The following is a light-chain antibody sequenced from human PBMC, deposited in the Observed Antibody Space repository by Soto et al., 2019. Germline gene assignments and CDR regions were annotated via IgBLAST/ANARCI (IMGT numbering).Light chain of an antibody. J-gene: IGLJ7*01. CDR2: QVS. V-gene: IGLV3-1*01. Sequence: SYELTQPPSVSVSPGQTASITCSGDRLGDKYACWYQQKPGQSPGLVIYQVSKRPSGIPERFSGSNSGNTATLTISGTQAMDEADYYCQAWDSSTVVLGGVTQLTVL. CDR3: QAWDSSTVV. CDR1: RLGDKY.